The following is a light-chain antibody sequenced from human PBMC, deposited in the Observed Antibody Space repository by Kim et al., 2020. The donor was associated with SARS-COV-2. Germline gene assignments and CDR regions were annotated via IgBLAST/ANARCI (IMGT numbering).Light chain of an antibody. CDR2: DVS. J-gene: IGLJ2*01. CDR1: SSDVGGYNY. Sequence: GQSITISGTGTSSDVGGYNYVSWYQQHPGDAPKLMIYDVSNRPSGVSNRFSGSKSGNTASLTISGLQAEDEADYYCSSDTSSSTLVFGGGTQLTVL. V-gene: IGLV2-14*03. CDR3: SSDTSSSTLV.